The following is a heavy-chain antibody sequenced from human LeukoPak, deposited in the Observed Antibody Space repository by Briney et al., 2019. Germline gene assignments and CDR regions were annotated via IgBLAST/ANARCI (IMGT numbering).Heavy chain of an antibody. J-gene: IGHJ4*02. CDR3: ARLRRGYIYGLDY. V-gene: IGHV4-59*08. CDR1: GGSISSYY. Sequence: PSGTLSLTCTVSGGSISSYYWSWIRQPPGKGLEWIGYIYYSGSTNYNPSLKSRVTISVDTSKNQFSLKLSSVTAADTAVYYCARLRRGYIYGLDYWGQGTLVTVSS. CDR2: IYYSGST. D-gene: IGHD5-18*01.